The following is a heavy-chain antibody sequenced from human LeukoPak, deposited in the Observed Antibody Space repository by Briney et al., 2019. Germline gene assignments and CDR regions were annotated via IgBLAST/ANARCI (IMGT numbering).Heavy chain of an antibody. D-gene: IGHD2-2*01. CDR3: ASADIVVVPAALTGYSYGGSLVGYDY. CDR1: GGSISSSSYY. V-gene: IGHV4-39*07. CDR2: IYYSGST. Sequence: SETLSLTCTVSGGSISSSSYYWGWIRQPPGKGLEWIGSIYYSGSTYYNPSLKSRVTISVDTSKNQFSLKLSSVTAADTAVYYCASADIVVVPAALTGYSYGGSLVGYDYWGQGTLVTVSS. J-gene: IGHJ4*02.